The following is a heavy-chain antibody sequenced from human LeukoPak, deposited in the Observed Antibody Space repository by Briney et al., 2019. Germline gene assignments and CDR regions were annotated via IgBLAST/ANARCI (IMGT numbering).Heavy chain of an antibody. Sequence: SETLSLTCTVSGGSISSYYWNWIRQPAGKGLEWIGRIYTSGSTNYNPSLKSRVTMSVDTSKNQFSLKLSSVTAADTAVYYCARALTTLYYYYMDVWGKGTTVTVSS. CDR1: GGSISSYY. D-gene: IGHD4-11*01. CDR3: ARALTTLYYYYMDV. J-gene: IGHJ6*03. CDR2: IYTSGST. V-gene: IGHV4-4*07.